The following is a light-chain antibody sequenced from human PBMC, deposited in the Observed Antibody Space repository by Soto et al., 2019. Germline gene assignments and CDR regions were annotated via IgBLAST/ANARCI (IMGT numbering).Light chain of an antibody. CDR2: KAS. CDR1: QSISAW. J-gene: IGKJ1*01. V-gene: IGKV1-5*03. Sequence: DIQMTQSPSTLSASVGDRVSINCRASQSISAWLAWYQQKPGKAPKLLIYKASTLKSGVPSRFSGSGSGTEFTLTISSLQRDDFATYYCQHYNSYSEAFGQGTKVDIK. CDR3: QHYNSYSEA.